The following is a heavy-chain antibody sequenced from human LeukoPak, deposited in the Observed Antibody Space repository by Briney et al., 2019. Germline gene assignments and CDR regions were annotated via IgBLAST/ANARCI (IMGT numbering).Heavy chain of an antibody. V-gene: IGHV3-23*01. Sequence: AGGSLRLSCAASGFALSGYAMRWVRQAPGKGLEWDSFISSTGSSTYYAACVNGQFTISSDNSNNNLYQQTNSLRAEDTAVYYCAKDHRYCSGGTCHSGFDYWGQGTLVTVSS. CDR2: ISSTGSST. CDR1: GFALSGYA. CDR3: AKDHRYCSGGTCHSGFDY. D-gene: IGHD2-15*01. J-gene: IGHJ4*02.